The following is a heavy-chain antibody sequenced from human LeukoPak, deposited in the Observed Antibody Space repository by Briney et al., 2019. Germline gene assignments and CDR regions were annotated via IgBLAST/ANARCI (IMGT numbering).Heavy chain of an antibody. D-gene: IGHD3-10*01. CDR3: ARDGWFGASGMDV. CDR1: GGSISSGGYY. CDR2: IHYSGST. J-gene: IGHJ6*02. V-gene: IGHV4-31*03. Sequence: SETLSLTCTVSGGSISSGGYYWSWIRQHPGKGLEWIGYIHYSGSTYYNPSLKSRVTISVDTSKNQFSLKLSSVTAADTAVYYCARDGWFGASGMDVWSQGTTVTVSS.